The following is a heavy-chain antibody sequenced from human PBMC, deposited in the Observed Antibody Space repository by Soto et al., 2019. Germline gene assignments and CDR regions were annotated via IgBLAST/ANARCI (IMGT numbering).Heavy chain of an antibody. CDR1: GFTVNDYA. CDR3: TRETSSGYDY. Sequence: PGGSLRLSCTTSGFTVNDYAMSWFRQAPGKGLEWVGFIRTKAYGGTTEYAASVKGRFTISRDDSKTIAYLQMNSLKTEDTAVNYCTRETSSGYDYWGQGTLVTVSS. J-gene: IGHJ4*02. CDR2: IRTKAYGGTT. V-gene: IGHV3-49*03. D-gene: IGHD5-12*01.